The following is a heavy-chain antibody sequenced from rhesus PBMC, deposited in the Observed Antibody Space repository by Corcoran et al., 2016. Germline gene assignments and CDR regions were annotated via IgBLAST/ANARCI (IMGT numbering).Heavy chain of an antibody. CDR1: GGSFRSSNW. V-gene: IGHV4-65*01. CDR2: ISGSSGST. D-gene: IGHD4-23*01. J-gene: IGHJ6*01. CDR3: ARDQYSNYDNY. Sequence: QVQLQESGPGLVKPSETLSLTCAVSGGSFRSSNWWRWIRPPPGKGLEWIGYISGSSGSTYYNPSLKSRVTISTDTSKNQFSLKLTAVTAADTAVYYCARDQYSNYDNYWGQGVVVTVSS.